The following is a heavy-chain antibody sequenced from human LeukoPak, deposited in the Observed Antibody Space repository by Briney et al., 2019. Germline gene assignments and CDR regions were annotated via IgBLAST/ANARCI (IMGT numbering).Heavy chain of an antibody. J-gene: IGHJ4*02. D-gene: IGHD2-8*01. CDR1: GFTFSSYA. Sequence: GGSPRLSCAASGFTFSSYAMHWVRQAPGKGLEWVAVISYDGSNKYYADSVKGRFTISRENSKNALYVQINSLRAEDTAVYYCARDDIVLMVYASTYWGRGTLVTVSS. CDR3: ARDDIVLMVYASTY. CDR2: ISYDGSNK. V-gene: IGHV3-30-3*01.